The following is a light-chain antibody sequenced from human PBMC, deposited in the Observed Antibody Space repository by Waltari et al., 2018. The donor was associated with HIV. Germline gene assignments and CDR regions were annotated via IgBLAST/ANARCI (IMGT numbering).Light chain of an antibody. CDR2: WAS. V-gene: IGKV4-1*01. CDR1: QSVLYSSSNKNS. Sequence: DIVMTQSPDSLAVSLGERATINCKSSQSVLYSSSNKNSLAWYQQKPGQPPKLLIYWASTREPGVPDRFSGSGSGTDFTLTISSLQAEDGAVYYCQQYYNTPYTFGQGTKLEIK. J-gene: IGKJ2*01. CDR3: QQYYNTPYT.